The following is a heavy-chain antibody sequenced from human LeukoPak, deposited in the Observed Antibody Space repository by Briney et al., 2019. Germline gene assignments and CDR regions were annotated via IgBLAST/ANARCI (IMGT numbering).Heavy chain of an antibody. D-gene: IGHD2-2*01. CDR3: ARVVAVPAAIGTYYYYMDV. Sequence: SVKVSCKASGGTFSSYAISWVRQAPGQGLEWMGGIIPIFGTANYAQKFQGRVTITTDESTSTAYMELSSLRSEDTAVYYCARVVAVPAAIGTYYYYMDVWGKGTTVTVSS. CDR1: GGTFSSYA. CDR2: IIPIFGTA. V-gene: IGHV1-69*05. J-gene: IGHJ6*03.